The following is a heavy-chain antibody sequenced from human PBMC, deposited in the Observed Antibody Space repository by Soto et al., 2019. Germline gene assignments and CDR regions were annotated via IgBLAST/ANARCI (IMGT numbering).Heavy chain of an antibody. CDR1: GFTFSNFG. Sequence: QVKVVESGGGVVQPGRSLRLSCAASGFTFSNFGMHWVRQAPGKGLEWVAAISSDGSDKYYLDSVKGRFIISRDNSKNTLFLQMNSLSVEDTAVYYCVRGSDVARQELDYWGQGTLVTVSS. V-gene: IGHV3-30*03. CDR2: ISSDGSDK. CDR3: VRGSDVARQELDY. D-gene: IGHD2-15*01. J-gene: IGHJ4*02.